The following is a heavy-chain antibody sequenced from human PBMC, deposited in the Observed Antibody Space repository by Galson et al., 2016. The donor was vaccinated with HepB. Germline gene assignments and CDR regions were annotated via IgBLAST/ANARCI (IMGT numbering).Heavy chain of an antibody. Sequence: CAISGDSVYNNGAAWVWIRQSPSRGLEWLGRTFYRSTWENHYAGSVKHRVTISPDTTRNQFSLHPHSVTPEDTALYYCARAVMLGRGMDVWGQGTTVTVSS. CDR3: ARAVMLGRGMDV. CDR1: GDSVYNNGAA. J-gene: IGHJ6*02. D-gene: IGHD3-10*01. CDR2: TFYRSTWEN. V-gene: IGHV6-1*01.